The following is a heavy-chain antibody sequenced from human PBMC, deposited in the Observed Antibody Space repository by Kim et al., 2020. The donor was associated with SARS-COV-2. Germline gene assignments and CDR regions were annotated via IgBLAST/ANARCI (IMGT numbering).Heavy chain of an antibody. CDR3: ARERKDDYVWTYAFDI. CDR1: GFTFSSYA. D-gene: IGHD3-16*01. CDR2: ISYDGSNK. J-gene: IGHJ3*02. V-gene: IGHV3-30*04. Sequence: GGSLRLSCAASGFTFSSYAMHWVRQAPGKGLEWVAVISYDGSNKYYADSVKGRFTISRDNSKNTLYLQMNSLRAEDTAVYYCARERKDDYVWTYAFDIWGQGTMVTVSS.